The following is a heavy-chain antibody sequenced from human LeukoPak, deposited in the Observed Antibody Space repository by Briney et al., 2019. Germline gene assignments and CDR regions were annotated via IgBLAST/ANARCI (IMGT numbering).Heavy chain of an antibody. Sequence: GGSLRLSCAAFGFTVTSTYMSWVRQAPGKGLEWVSVIYSGGTPYYADSVKGRFTISRDTYKNTVYLQMNSLRAEDTAVYHCVRGGPFTGAISTPRASDYWGQGTLVTVSS. CDR1: GFTVTSTY. V-gene: IGHV3-66*01. CDR3: VRGGPFTGAISTPRASDY. J-gene: IGHJ4*02. CDR2: IYSGGTP. D-gene: IGHD1-7*01.